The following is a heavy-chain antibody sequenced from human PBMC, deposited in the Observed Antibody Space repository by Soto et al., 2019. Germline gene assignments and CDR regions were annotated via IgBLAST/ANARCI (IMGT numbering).Heavy chain of an antibody. CDR2: ISYDGSNK. V-gene: IGHV3-30-3*01. CDR1: GFTFSSYA. CDR3: ARGPTAIRSYSSGWYWSFDY. Sequence: QVQLVESGGGVVQPGRSLRLSCAASGFTFSSYAMHWVRLAPGKGLEWVAVISYDGSNKYYADSVKGRFTISRDNSKNTLYLQMNSLRAEDTAVYYCARGPTAIRSYSSGWYWSFDYWGQGTLVTVSS. D-gene: IGHD6-19*01. J-gene: IGHJ4*02.